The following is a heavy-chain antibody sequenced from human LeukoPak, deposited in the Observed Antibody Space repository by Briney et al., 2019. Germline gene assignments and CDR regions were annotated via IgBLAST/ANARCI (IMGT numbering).Heavy chain of an antibody. Sequence: GGSLRLSCAASGFTFSDHYMDWVRQAPGKGLEWVGRVRNKPNTYTTDYAASVEGRFTISRDDSKNSLYLQMNSLKTEDTAVYYCTRVRHGDYFDYLGQGTLVTVSS. V-gene: IGHV3-72*01. CDR3: TRVRHGDYFDY. J-gene: IGHJ4*02. CDR1: GFTFSDHY. CDR2: VRNKPNTYTT. D-gene: IGHD4-17*01.